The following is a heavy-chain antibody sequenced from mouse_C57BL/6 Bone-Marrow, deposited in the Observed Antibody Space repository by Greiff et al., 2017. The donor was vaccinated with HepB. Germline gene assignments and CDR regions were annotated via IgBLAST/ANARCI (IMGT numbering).Heavy chain of an antibody. J-gene: IGHJ3*01. CDR1: GYTSTSYW. D-gene: IGHD1-2*01. CDR3: ARSLLRMGFAY. V-gene: IGHV1-74*01. Sequence: VQLQQPGAELGKPGASVKVSCKASGYTSTSYWMHGVKHRPGQGLEWIGRIHPSDSETNYNQKFKGKATLTVDKSSSTAYMQLSSLTSEDSAVYYCARSLLRMGFAYWGQGTLVTVSA. CDR2: IHPSDSET.